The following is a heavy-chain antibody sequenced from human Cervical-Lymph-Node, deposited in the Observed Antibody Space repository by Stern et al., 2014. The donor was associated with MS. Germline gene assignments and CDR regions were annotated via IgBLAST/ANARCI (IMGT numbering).Heavy chain of an antibody. J-gene: IGHJ6*02. Sequence: QEQLVQSGAEVKKPGSSVRVSCKASGGTFSSYAISWVRQAPGQGLEWMGGIIPMFGTANYAQKFQGRVTITADVSANTAYMEVSSRRSEDTAVYYCASSVGELTPEAVWGQGTTVTVFS. CDR2: IIPMFGTA. D-gene: IGHD3-10*01. CDR1: GGTFSSYA. V-gene: IGHV1-69*01. CDR3: ASSVGELTPEAV.